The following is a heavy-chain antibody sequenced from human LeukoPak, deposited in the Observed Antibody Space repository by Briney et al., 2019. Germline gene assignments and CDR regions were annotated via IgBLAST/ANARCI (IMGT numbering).Heavy chain of an antibody. J-gene: IGHJ4*02. V-gene: IGHV4-59*01. CDR2: IYYSGST. CDR1: GGSISSYY. CDR3: ARSHSGYDGGRIEY. Sequence: KPSETLSLTCTVSGGSISSYYWSWIRQPPGKGLEWIGYIYYSGSTNYNPSLKSRVTISVDTSKNQFSLKLSSVTAADTAVYYCARSHSGYDGGRIEYWGQGTLVTVSS. D-gene: IGHD5-12*01.